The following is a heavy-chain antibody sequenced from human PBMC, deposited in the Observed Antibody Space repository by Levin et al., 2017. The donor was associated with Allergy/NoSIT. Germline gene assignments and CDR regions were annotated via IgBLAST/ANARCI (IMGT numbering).Heavy chain of an antibody. D-gene: IGHD6-19*01. V-gene: IGHV3-9*01. CDR3: AKDMEYGAVAGTLDY. Sequence: SCAASGFTFDDYAMHWVRQAPGKGLEWVSGISWNSGSIGYADSVKGRFTISRDNAKNSLYLQMNSLRAEDTALYYCAKDMEYGAVAGTLDYWGQGTLVTVSS. CDR1: GFTFDDYA. J-gene: IGHJ4*02. CDR2: ISWNSGSI.